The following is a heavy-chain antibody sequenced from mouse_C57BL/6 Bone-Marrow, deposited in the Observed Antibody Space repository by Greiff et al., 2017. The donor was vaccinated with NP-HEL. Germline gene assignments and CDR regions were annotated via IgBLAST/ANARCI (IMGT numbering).Heavy chain of an antibody. V-gene: IGHV1-15*01. D-gene: IGHD2-13*01. Sequence: VQLQQSGAELVRPGASVTLSCKASGYTFTDYEMHWVKQTPVHGLEWIGAIDPETGGTAYNQKFKGKAILTADKSSSTAYMELRSLTSEDSAVYYCTTSWVTIRAYWGQGTLVTVSA. CDR3: TTSWVTIRAY. CDR2: IDPETGGT. CDR1: GYTFTDYE. J-gene: IGHJ3*01.